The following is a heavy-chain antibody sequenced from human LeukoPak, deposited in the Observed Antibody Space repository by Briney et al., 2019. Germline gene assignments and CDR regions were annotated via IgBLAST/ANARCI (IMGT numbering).Heavy chain of an antibody. CDR1: GFTFSSYA. J-gene: IGHJ4*02. Sequence: GGSLRLSCAASGFTFSSYAMIWVRQAPGKGLEWVSAISRSGGSTYYADSVKGRFTISRYNSKNTLYLQMNSLRAEDTAVYYCAKAFGGYYYDSSGYYYGDYWGQGTLVTVSS. V-gene: IGHV3-23*01. CDR2: ISRSGGST. CDR3: AKAFGGYYYDSSGYYYGDY. D-gene: IGHD3-22*01.